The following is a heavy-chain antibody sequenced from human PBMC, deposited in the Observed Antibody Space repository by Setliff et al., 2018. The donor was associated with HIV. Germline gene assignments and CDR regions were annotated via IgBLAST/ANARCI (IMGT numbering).Heavy chain of an antibody. CDR1: GESFSGYY. Sequence: PSETLSLTCAVYGESFSGYYWSWIRQPAGKGLEWLGEINHSGRAKYNPSLKSRASISADTSKNQSSLRLTSVTAADTAVYYCAPQRGYYMDVWGNGTTVTVSS. CDR2: INHSGRA. J-gene: IGHJ6*04. D-gene: IGHD2-15*01. CDR3: APQRGYYMDV. V-gene: IGHV4-34*01.